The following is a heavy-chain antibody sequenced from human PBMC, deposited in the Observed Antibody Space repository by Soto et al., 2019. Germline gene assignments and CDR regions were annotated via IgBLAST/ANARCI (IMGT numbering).Heavy chain of an antibody. CDR1: GGSFSGYY. J-gene: IGHJ5*02. Sequence: QVQLQQWGAGLLKPSETLSLTCAVYGGSFSGYYWSWIRQPPGKGLEWIGEINHSGSTNYNPSLKSRVTISVDTSKKQFSLKLSSVTAADTAVYYCARDPGLRFLEWSLRWFDPWGQGTLVTVSS. CDR2: INHSGST. V-gene: IGHV4-34*01. CDR3: ARDPGLRFLEWSLRWFDP. D-gene: IGHD3-3*01.